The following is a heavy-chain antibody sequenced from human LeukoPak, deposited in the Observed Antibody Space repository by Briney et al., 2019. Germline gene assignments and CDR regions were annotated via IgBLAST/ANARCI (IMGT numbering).Heavy chain of an antibody. V-gene: IGHV3-73*01. CDR2: IRSKANSYAT. Sequence: GGSLRLSCAASVFTFSGSAMHWVRHASGKGLGWVGRIRSKANSYATAYAASVKGRFTISRDDSKNTAYLQMNSLKTEDTAVYYCTRPGIAAAGDYWGQGTLVTVSS. J-gene: IGHJ4*02. CDR1: VFTFSGSA. CDR3: TRPGIAAAGDY. D-gene: IGHD6-13*01.